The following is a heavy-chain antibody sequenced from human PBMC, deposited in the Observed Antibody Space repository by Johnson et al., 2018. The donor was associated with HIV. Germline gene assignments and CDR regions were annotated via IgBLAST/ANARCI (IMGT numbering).Heavy chain of an antibody. CDR3: AKDGDDGDEADGTKGAFDI. D-gene: IGHD2-2*01. CDR1: GFTVRSNY. V-gene: IGHV3-66*01. Sequence: VQLVESGGGLLQPGGSLRLSCAASGFTVRSNYMSWVRQAPGKGLEWVSVIYSGGSTYYADSVKGRFTISRDNSKNTLYLQMNSLRVEDTALYYCAKDGDDGDEADGTKGAFDIWGQGTMVTVSS. J-gene: IGHJ3*02. CDR2: IYSGGST.